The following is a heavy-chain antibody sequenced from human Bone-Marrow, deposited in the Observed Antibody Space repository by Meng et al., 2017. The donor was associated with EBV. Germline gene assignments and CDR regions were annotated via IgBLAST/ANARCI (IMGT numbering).Heavy chain of an antibody. J-gene: IGHJ5*02. CDR1: GESITTYTSY. CDR3: ARRAASWFDP. CDR2: IYHSGTT. Sequence: LQFQESDPGLVTPSETLSLTCTVSGESITTYTSYWGWIRQPPGKGLEWIGTIYHSGTTYYNPSLQSRVTISVDTSKNQFSLKMNSVTAADTAVYYCARRAASWFDPWGQGALVTVSS. D-gene: IGHD5-18*01. V-gene: IGHV4-39*01.